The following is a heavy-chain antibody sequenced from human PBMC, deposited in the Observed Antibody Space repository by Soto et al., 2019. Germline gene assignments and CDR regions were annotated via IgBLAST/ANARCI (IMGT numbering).Heavy chain of an antibody. V-gene: IGHV1-18*01. Sequence: ASVKVSCKASGYTFTSYGISWVRQAPGQGLEWMGWISAYNGNTNYAQKLQGRVTMTTDTSTSTAYMELRSLRSDDTAVYYCARDQTRNNYDIWTGHPRRDYWGQGTLVTVAS. CDR3: ARDQTRNNYDIWTGHPRRDY. D-gene: IGHD3-9*01. CDR2: ISAYNGNT. CDR1: GYTFTSYG. J-gene: IGHJ4*02.